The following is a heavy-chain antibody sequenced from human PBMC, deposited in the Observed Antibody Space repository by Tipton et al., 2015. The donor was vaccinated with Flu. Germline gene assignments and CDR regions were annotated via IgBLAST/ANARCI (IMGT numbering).Heavy chain of an antibody. CDR3: ARGPEQWLVNPHYFDY. D-gene: IGHD6-19*01. J-gene: IGHJ4*02. V-gene: IGHV4-38-2*02. Sequence: TLSLTCTVSGGSIRNYYWGWIRQPPGKGLEWIGSIYHSGSTYYNPSLKSRVTISVDTSKNQFSLKLSSVTAADTAVYYCARGPEQWLVNPHYFDYWGQGTLVTVSP. CDR2: IYHSGST. CDR1: GGSIRNYY.